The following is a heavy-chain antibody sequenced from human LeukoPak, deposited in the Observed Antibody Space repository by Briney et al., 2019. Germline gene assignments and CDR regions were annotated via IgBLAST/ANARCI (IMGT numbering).Heavy chain of an antibody. Sequence: PGGSLRLSCAASGFTFSDYYMSWIRQAPGKGLEWVSYISSSGSTIYYADSVKGRFTISRDNAKNSLYLQMNSLRAEDTAVYYCARGKSGYSYGYEDYYYYYYMDVWGKGTTVTVSS. D-gene: IGHD5-18*01. J-gene: IGHJ6*03. CDR1: GFTFSDYY. V-gene: IGHV3-11*04. CDR3: ARGKSGYSYGYEDYYYYYYMDV. CDR2: ISSSGSTI.